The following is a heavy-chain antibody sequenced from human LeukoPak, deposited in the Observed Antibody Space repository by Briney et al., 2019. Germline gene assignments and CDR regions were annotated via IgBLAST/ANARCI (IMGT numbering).Heavy chain of an antibody. Sequence: ASVKVSCKASGYTFTGYYMHWVRQAPGQGLEWMGWINPNSGGTNYAQKFQGRVTMTRDTSISPAYMELSRLRSDDTAVYYCAGDEGYSYGYDYWGQGTLVTVSS. V-gene: IGHV1-2*02. CDR2: INPNSGGT. D-gene: IGHD5-18*01. CDR1: GYTFTGYY. J-gene: IGHJ4*02. CDR3: AGDEGYSYGYDY.